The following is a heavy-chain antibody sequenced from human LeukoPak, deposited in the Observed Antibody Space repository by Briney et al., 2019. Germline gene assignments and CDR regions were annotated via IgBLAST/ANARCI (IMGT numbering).Heavy chain of an antibody. D-gene: IGHD2-15*01. CDR1: GFTFSSHA. CDR2: ISYDGSNK. Sequence: GGSLRLSCAASGFTFSSHAMHWVRQAPGKGLERVAVISYDGSNKYYADSVKGRFTISRDNSKNTLYLQMNSLRAEDTAVYYCARGLCSGGSCYRFGYWGQGTLVTVSS. J-gene: IGHJ4*02. V-gene: IGHV3-30*04. CDR3: ARGLCSGGSCYRFGY.